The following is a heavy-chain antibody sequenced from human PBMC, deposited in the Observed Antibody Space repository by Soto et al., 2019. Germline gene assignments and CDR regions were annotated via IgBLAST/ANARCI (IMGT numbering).Heavy chain of an antibody. Sequence: GGSLRLSCTASGFTFGDYAMSWFRQAPGKGLEWVGFIRSKAYGGTTEYAASVKGRFTISRDDSKSIAYLQMNSLKTEDTAVYYCTIDCSSTSCHIYYYGMDVWGQGTTVTVFS. CDR3: TIDCSSTSCHIYYYGMDV. J-gene: IGHJ6*02. V-gene: IGHV3-49*03. D-gene: IGHD2-2*01. CDR2: IRSKAYGGTT. CDR1: GFTFGDYA.